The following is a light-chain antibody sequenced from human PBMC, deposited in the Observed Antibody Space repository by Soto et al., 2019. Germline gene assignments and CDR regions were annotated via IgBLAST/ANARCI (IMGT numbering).Light chain of an antibody. Sequence: QSVLTQPASLSGSPGQSITISCTGTSSDVGGYNYVSWYQHHPGKAPKLMIFDVSNRPSGVSNRFSGSKSGNPASLTISGFQLEDEADYYCSSYTTGNTGQLVFGLGPRSPS. J-gene: IGLJ1*01. CDR2: DVS. CDR3: SSYTTGNTGQLV. CDR1: SSDVGGYNY. V-gene: IGLV2-14*03.